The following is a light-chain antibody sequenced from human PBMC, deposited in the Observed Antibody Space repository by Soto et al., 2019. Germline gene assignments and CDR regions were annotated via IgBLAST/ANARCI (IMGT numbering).Light chain of an antibody. CDR3: SSYTGSNIV. CDR1: SSDVGGYNY. Sequence: QSALTQPASVSGSPGQSITISCTGTSSDVGGYNYVSWYQQHPGKAPKFMIYEVSNRPSGVSSRFSGSKSGNTASLTISGLQAEDEADYYCSSYTGSNIVFGGGTKLPVL. V-gene: IGLV2-14*01. CDR2: EVS. J-gene: IGLJ3*02.